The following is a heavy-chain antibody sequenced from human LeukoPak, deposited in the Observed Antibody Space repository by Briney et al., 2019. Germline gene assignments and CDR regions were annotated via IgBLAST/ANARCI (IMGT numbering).Heavy chain of an antibody. CDR1: GFTFSSYA. D-gene: IGHD3-9*01. CDR3: AKDPASHYDILTGYYPSPYNWFDP. V-gene: IGHV3-23*01. Sequence: GGSLRLSCAASGFTFSSYAMSWVRQAPGKGLEWVSDISGSGGSTYYADSVKGRFTISRDNSKNTLYLQMNSLRAEDTAVYYCAKDPASHYDILTGYYPSPYNWFDPWGQGTLVTVSS. CDR2: ISGSGGST. J-gene: IGHJ5*02.